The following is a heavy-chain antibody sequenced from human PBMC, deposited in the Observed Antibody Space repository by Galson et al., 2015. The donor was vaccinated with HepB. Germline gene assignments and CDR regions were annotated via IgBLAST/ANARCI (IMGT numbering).Heavy chain of an antibody. CDR1: GGSISSGGYY. Sequence: TLSLTCTVSGGSISSGGYYWSWIRQHPGKGLEWIGYIYYSGSTYYNPSLKSRVTISVDTSKNQFSLKLSSVTAAGTAVYYCARDRPVRYIAARPTYYYYGMDVWGQGTTVTVSS. V-gene: IGHV4-31*03. CDR2: IYYSGST. D-gene: IGHD6-6*01. CDR3: ARDRPVRYIAARPTYYYYGMDV. J-gene: IGHJ6*02.